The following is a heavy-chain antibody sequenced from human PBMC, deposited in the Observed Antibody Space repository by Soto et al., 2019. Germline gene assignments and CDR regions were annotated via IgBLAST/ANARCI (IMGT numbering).Heavy chain of an antibody. CDR1: GFTVSNNY. D-gene: IGHD5-18*01. CDR2: IYSSGST. CDR3: ARGYSYTQPVFDY. V-gene: IGHV3-53*01. Sequence: GGSLRLSCAASGFTVSNNYMTWVRQAPGKGLEWVSFIYSSGSTYYADSVKGRSTISRDNFKNTLYLQMNSLRAEDTAVYYCARGYSYTQPVFDYWGLGTLVTVS. J-gene: IGHJ4*02.